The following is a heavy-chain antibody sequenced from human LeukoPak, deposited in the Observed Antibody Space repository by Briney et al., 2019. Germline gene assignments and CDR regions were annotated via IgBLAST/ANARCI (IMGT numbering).Heavy chain of an antibody. CDR2: TYYRSKWYN. Sequence: SQTLSLTCAISGDSVSSNSASWNWIRQSPSRGLEWLGRTYYRSKWYNDYAVSVKSRITINPDTSKNQFSLQLNSVNPEDTAVYYCARAGDHLTYGGVDIWGQGTMVTVSS. D-gene: IGHD4-23*01. J-gene: IGHJ3*02. CDR3: ARAGDHLTYGGVDI. V-gene: IGHV6-1*01. CDR1: GDSVSSNSAS.